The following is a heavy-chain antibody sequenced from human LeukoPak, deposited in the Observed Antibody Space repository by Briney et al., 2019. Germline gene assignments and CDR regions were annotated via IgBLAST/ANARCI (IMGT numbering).Heavy chain of an antibody. D-gene: IGHD1-26*01. CDR2: ISGSGGST. CDR1: GFTFSSYA. CDR3: AREEGGGYFSWSVGYFDY. J-gene: IGHJ4*02. Sequence: GGSLRLSCAASGFTFSSYAMSWVRQAPGKGLEWVSAISGSGGSTYYADSVKGRFTISRDNAKNSLYLQMNSLRDEDTAVYYCAREEGGGYFSWSVGYFDYWGQGTLVTVSS. V-gene: IGHV3-23*01.